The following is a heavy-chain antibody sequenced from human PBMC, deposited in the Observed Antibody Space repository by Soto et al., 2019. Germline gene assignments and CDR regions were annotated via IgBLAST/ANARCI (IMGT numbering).Heavy chain of an antibody. CDR1: GLTFSDYC. D-gene: IGHD6-6*01. CDR3: ARDLCLVLEHSNSPLYYYGMDV. CDR2: ISSSGRTI. J-gene: IGHJ6*01. Sequence: QVQLVESGGGLVKPGGSLRLSCAASGLTFSDYCMNWIRQAPGKALEWVSYISSSGRTIYYADSVQGRFTISRDNAKNSLDMQMNSLGAEDTAVYYCARDLCLVLEHSNSPLYYYGMDVWGQGTTVTVSP. V-gene: IGHV3-11*01.